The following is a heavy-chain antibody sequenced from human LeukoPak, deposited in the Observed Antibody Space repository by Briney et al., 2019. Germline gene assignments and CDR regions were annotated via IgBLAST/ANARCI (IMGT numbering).Heavy chain of an antibody. CDR3: ARTTEGYCRGRSCYSYYYYMDV. CDR2: IYYGVNT. CDR1: GGSISSGPYY. Sequence: SETLSLTCTVSGGSISSGPYYSGWIRQPRGKGLEWIVNIYYGVNTYYNPSLKSRVTISIDTSKNQFYLKLSSLTAADTAVYYCARTTEGYCRGRSCYSYYYYMDVWGKGTTVTVSS. D-gene: IGHD2-15*01. V-gene: IGHV4-39*01. J-gene: IGHJ6*03.